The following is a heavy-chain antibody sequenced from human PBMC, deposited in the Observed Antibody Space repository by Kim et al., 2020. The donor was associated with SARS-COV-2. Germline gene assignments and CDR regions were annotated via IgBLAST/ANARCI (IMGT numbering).Heavy chain of an antibody. V-gene: IGHV1-3*01. J-gene: IGHJ4*02. CDR3: LGGYYFDY. CDR2: GNGNK. D-gene: IGHD2-15*01. Sequence: GNGNKIYSQKFQGRVTLGTDTSASTAYMELSSLRSEDSAVYFCLGGYYFDYWGQGTLVTVSS.